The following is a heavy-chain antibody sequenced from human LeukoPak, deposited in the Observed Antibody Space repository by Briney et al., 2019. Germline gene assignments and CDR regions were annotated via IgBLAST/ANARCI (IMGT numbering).Heavy chain of an antibody. D-gene: IGHD3-3*01. CDR3: ARDRIYDFIKNTDDYHYGMDV. J-gene: IGHJ6*02. CDR2: IWYDGSHK. Sequence: GGSLRLSCAASGFTFSSYGMHWVRQASGKGLEWVAVIWYDGSHKYHADSVKGRITVSRDNSKNTVYLQMNSLRAEDTAVYYCARDRIYDFIKNTDDYHYGMDVWGQGTTVTVSS. CDR1: GFTFSSYG. V-gene: IGHV3-33*01.